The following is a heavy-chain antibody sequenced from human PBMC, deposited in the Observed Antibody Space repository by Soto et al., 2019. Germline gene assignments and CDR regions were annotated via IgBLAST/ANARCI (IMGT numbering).Heavy chain of an antibody. J-gene: IGHJ6*02. CDR1: GFTFNSYG. CDR2: ISYDSTKT. CDR3: ARTRSAWSDFRYYSLDV. Sequence: GGSLRLSCAASGFTFNSYGMHWVRQGPGNGLEWVALISYDSTKTYYADSVKGRFTISRDNSNSTLYVQMNSLTDEDTAVYYCARTRSAWSDFRYYSLDVWGQGTTVTVSS. D-gene: IGHD1-26*01. V-gene: IGHV3-30*03.